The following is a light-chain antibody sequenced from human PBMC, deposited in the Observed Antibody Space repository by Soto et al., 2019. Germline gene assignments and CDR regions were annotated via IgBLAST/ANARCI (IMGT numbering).Light chain of an antibody. CDR1: SSDVGGYNY. CDR2: EVS. Sequence: QSVLTQPASVSGSPGQSITISCTGTSSDVGGYNYVSWYQQHPGKAPKLMIYEVSNRPSGVSNRFSGSKSGNTASLTISGLQAEDEADYYCSSYTSSSTSFGTGTKVPVL. J-gene: IGLJ1*01. CDR3: SSYTSSSTS. V-gene: IGLV2-14*01.